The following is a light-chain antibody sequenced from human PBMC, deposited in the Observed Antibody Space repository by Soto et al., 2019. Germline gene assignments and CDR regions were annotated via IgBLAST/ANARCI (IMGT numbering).Light chain of an antibody. Sequence: DIQMTQSPSSLSASVGDRVTITCHASQDIKNYLNWYQQKPGKAPKLLIYEASNLETGVPSRFSGSGYGRSFTFSISSLQPEDIATSYCQQCDDFITFGGGTRIEIK. CDR1: QDIKNY. CDR2: EAS. CDR3: QQCDDFIT. J-gene: IGKJ4*01. V-gene: IGKV1-33*01.